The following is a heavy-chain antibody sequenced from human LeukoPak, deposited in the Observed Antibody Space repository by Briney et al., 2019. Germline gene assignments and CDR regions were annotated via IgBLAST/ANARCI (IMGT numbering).Heavy chain of an antibody. CDR3: ARHAATSMSRVGFFDY. CDR1: GGSISSRGYY. J-gene: IGHJ4*02. D-gene: IGHD2-15*01. Sequence: PSETLSLTCTVSGGSISSRGYYWGWIRQPPGKGLEWIGSIYYSGSTTDNPSLRSRVTISVDTSKNQFSLKLTFVTAADTAVYSCARHAATSMSRVGFFDYWGQGTLVTVSS. CDR2: IYYSGST. V-gene: IGHV4-39*01.